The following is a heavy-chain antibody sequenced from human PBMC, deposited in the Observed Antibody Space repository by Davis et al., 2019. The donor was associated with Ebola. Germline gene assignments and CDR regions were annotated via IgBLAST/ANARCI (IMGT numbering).Heavy chain of an antibody. V-gene: IGHV3-23*01. CDR2: ISGSGGST. CDR1: GFTFSSYA. D-gene: IGHD5-24*01. Sequence: PGGSLRLSCAASGFTFSSYAMSWVRQAPGKGLEWVSAISGSGGSTSYPDSVKGRFTISRDNSKNTLYLQMNSLRAEDTAVYYCAREMRARRWLQLGVVESWGQGTLVTVSS. J-gene: IGHJ4*02. CDR3: AREMRARRWLQLGVVES.